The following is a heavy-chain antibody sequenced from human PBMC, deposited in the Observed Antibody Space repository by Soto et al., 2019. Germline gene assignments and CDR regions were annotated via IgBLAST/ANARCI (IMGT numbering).Heavy chain of an antibody. D-gene: IGHD2-15*01. CDR1: GYTFTSYG. J-gene: IGHJ3*02. CDR3: ASVGGYCSGGSCYLSLHYDAFDI. V-gene: IGHV1-8*02. Sequence: ASVKVSCKASGYTFTSYGISWVRQAPGQGLEWMGWMNPNSGNTNYAQKFQGRVTMTRNTSISTAYMELSSLRSEDTAVYYCASVGGYCSGGSCYLSLHYDAFDIWGQGTMVTVSS. CDR2: MNPNSGNT.